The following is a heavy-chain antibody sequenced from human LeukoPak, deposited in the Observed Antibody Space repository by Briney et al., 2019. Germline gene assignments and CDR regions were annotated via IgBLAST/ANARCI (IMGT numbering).Heavy chain of an antibody. CDR3: ARGRGPPNTNRDFYFYYYMDV. V-gene: IGHV1-3*03. CDR2: INAANGHT. CDR1: GYTFTNYA. D-gene: IGHD3-10*01. J-gene: IGHJ6*03. Sequence: ASVKVSCKASGYTFTNYAIHWVRQAPGQRFEWMGWINAANGHTKYSQEFQDRITITRDTSATTAYMELNNLRSEDMARYYCARGRGPPNTNRDFYFYYYMDVWGTGTTVTVSS.